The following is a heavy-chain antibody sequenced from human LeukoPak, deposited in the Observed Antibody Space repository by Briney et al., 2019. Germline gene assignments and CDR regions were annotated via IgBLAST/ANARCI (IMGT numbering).Heavy chain of an antibody. CDR1: GFTFSSYW. D-gene: IGHD1-1*01. Sequence: GGSLRLSCAASGFTFSSYWMSWVRQAPGKGLEWVANIKQDGSEKYYVDSVKGRFTISRDNAKNSLYLQMNSLRAEDTAVYYCARGSTGTTWGVIWFDPWGQGTLVTVSS. J-gene: IGHJ5*02. CDR3: ARGSTGTTWGVIWFDP. V-gene: IGHV3-7*01. CDR2: IKQDGSEK.